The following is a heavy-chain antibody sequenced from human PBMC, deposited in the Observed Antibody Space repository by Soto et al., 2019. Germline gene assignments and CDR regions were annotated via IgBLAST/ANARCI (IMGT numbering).Heavy chain of an antibody. D-gene: IGHD3-10*01. CDR2: IDGSGRT. CDR1: GGTIRSSNW. V-gene: IGHV4-4*02. J-gene: IGHJ3*02. CDR3: ARVWGGAFDI. Sequence: PSETLSLTCAASGGTIRSSNWCSWVRPPGGKGLVWSGDIDGSGRTNYNPSIKSRVTISVDKSKNQFPLKLSSVTAADTAVYYCARVWGGAFDIWGQGTMVT.